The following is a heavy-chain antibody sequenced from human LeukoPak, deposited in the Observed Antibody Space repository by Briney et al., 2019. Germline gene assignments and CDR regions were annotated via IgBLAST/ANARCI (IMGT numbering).Heavy chain of an antibody. Sequence: GGSLRLSCAASGFTFSSYSMNWVRQAPGKGLEWVSSISSSSSYIYYADSVKGRFTISRDNAKNSLYLQMNSLRAEDTAVYYCARDSGPRRWSSTSGQGYWGQGTLVTVSS. J-gene: IGHJ4*02. V-gene: IGHV3-21*01. CDR1: GFTFSSYS. CDR2: ISSSSSYI. D-gene: IGHD2-2*01. CDR3: ARDSGPRRWSSTSGQGY.